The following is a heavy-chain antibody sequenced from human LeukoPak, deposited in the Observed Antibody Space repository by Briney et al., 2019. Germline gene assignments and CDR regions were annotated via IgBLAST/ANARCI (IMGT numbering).Heavy chain of an antibody. CDR3: ARPPYSCATNWLDP. CDR1: VYTFTGYY. J-gene: IGHJ5*02. Sequence: ASVTVSRTASVYTFTGYYMHWVRQAPGPGLEWMGWITPNSGGTNNAKKFQGRVTMSRYTPISTAYMELSRLRSHDTAVYYCARPPYSCATNWLDPWGEETLVTVSS. V-gene: IGHV1-2*02. D-gene: IGHD5-18*01. CDR2: ITPNSGGT.